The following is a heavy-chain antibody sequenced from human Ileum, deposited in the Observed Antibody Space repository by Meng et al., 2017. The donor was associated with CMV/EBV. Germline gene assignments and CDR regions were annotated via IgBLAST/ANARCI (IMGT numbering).Heavy chain of an antibody. J-gene: IGHJ1*01. CDR3: ASGRLQFTPSALQH. V-gene: IGHV4-34*02. CDR1: GTPLNGFF. Sequence: VRLPPRCAGLLKPSEALSLTCAVSGTPLNGFFISWIRQPPGRRLEWIGEVNNRGRTNYNPSLKSRLTISIDTSKRQLSLMVTSVTAADSAIYYCASGRLQFTPSALQHWGPGTLVTVSS. D-gene: IGHD5-24*01. CDR2: VNNRGRT.